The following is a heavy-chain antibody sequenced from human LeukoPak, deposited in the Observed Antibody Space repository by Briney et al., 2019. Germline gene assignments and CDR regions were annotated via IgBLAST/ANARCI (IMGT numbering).Heavy chain of an antibody. J-gene: IGHJ4*02. V-gene: IGHV3-74*01. CDR2: INGDGSST. D-gene: IGHD3-22*01. Sequence: QPGGSLRLSCAASGFTFSSHWMHWVRQALGKGLVWVSRINGDGSSTSYADSVKGRFTISRDNAKNTMYLQMNSLRAEDTAVYFCARGPGGGSGSYYVGDYWGQGTLVTVSS. CDR1: GFTFSSHW. CDR3: ARGPGGGSGSYYVGDY.